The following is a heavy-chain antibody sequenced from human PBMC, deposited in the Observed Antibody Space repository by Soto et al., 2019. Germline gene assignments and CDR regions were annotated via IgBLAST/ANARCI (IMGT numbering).Heavy chain of an antibody. J-gene: IGHJ4*02. CDR2: ISAFNGDT. Sequence: QVQLVQSGAEVKRPGASVKVSCKASGYSFQRYRISWVRQAPGQGLEWVGWISAFNGDTKYAQRLQDIVSMTTDTSTDTAHMELRSLRSDDTAIYYCARDSPSSGRLGGNYWGQGTLVTVSS. CDR1: GYSFQRYR. CDR3: ARDSPSSGRLGGNY. V-gene: IGHV1-18*01. D-gene: IGHD6-19*01.